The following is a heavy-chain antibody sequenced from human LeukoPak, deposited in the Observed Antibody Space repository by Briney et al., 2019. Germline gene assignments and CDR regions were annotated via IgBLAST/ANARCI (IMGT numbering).Heavy chain of an antibody. CDR2: INAGNGYT. Sequence: ASVKVSCKASGYTFTSYAMHWVRQAPGQRLEWMGWINAGNGYTKYSQKFQGRVTITRDTSASTAYMELSSLRSEDTAVYYCARDSSGYYYEYDYWGQGTLVTVSS. V-gene: IGHV1-3*01. CDR1: GYTFTSYA. J-gene: IGHJ4*02. D-gene: IGHD3-22*01. CDR3: ARDSSGYYYEYDY.